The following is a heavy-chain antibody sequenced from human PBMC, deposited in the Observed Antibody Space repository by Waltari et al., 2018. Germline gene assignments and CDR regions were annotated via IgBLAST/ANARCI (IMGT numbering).Heavy chain of an antibody. D-gene: IGHD3-10*01. CDR3: ASLAYYYGSGSRRGFDY. CDR1: GYSISSGYY. CDR2: IYHSGST. J-gene: IGHJ4*02. V-gene: IGHV4-38-2*01. Sequence: QVQLQESGPGLVKPSETLSLTCAVSGYSISSGYYWGWIRPPPGKGLEWIGSIYHSGSTYYNPSLKSRVTISVDTSKNQFSLKLSSVTAADTAVYYCASLAYYYGSGSRRGFDYWGQGTLVTVSS.